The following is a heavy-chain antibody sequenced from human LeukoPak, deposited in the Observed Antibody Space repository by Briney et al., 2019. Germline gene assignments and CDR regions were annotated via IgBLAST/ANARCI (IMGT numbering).Heavy chain of an antibody. CDR2: IKQDGSEK. J-gene: IGHJ3*02. V-gene: IGHV3-7*01. Sequence: GGSLRLSCAASGFTFSSYWMSWVRQAPGKGLEWVANIKQDGSEKYYVDSVRGRFTISRDNSKNTLYLQMNSLRAEGRAVYYCAKDRSGDCGSTSCYAFDIWGQGTMVTVSS. D-gene: IGHD2-2*01. CDR3: AKDRSGDCGSTSCYAFDI. CDR1: GFTFSSYW.